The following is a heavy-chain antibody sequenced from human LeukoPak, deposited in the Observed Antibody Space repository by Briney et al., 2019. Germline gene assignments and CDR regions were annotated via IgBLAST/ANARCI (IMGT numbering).Heavy chain of an antibody. CDR3: ARTYYYDRSGYYWDWFDP. D-gene: IGHD3-22*01. J-gene: IGHJ5*02. V-gene: IGHV1-46*01. Sequence: ASVKVSCKASGYTFTSYYMHWVRQAPGQGLEWMGIINPSGGSTSYAQKFQGRVTMSRDTSTSTAYMELSSLRSEDTAVYYCARTYYYDRSGYYWDWFDPWGQGTLVTVSS. CDR2: INPSGGST. CDR1: GYTFTSYY.